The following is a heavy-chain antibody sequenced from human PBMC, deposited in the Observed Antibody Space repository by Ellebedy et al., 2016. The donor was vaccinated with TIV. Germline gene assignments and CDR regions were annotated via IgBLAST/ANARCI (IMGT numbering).Heavy chain of an antibody. J-gene: IGHJ5*02. Sequence: SETLSLTCTVSGGSISSSSYYWGWIRQPPGKGLEWIGSIYYSGSTYYNPSLKSQVTISVDTSKNQFSLKLSSVTAADTAVYYCARQYVTKDSSSWSFNWFDPWGQGTLVTVSS. V-gene: IGHV4-39*01. D-gene: IGHD6-13*01. CDR3: ARQYVTKDSSSWSFNWFDP. CDR1: GGSISSSSYY. CDR2: IYYSGST.